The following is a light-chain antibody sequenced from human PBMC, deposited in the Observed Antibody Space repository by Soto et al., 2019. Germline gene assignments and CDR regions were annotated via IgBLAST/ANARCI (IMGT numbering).Light chain of an antibody. Sequence: QSVLTQPASVSGSPGQSITISCTGSSSDVGGYHYVSWYQQYPGKAPKLVISEVSNRPSGVSHRFSGSKSGNTASLTISGLQAEDEADYYCCSYTGTTNPLFGGGTKLTVL. CDR3: CSYTGTTNPL. CDR2: EVS. J-gene: IGLJ2*01. CDR1: SSDVGGYHY. V-gene: IGLV2-14*01.